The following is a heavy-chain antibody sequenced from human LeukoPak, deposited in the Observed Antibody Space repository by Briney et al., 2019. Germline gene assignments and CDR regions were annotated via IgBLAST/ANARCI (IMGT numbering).Heavy chain of an antibody. CDR2: IKQDGNEK. Sequence: GGSLRLSCAASRFIFSNYWMTWVRQAPGKGLEWLANIKQDGNEKYYADSVNGRFTISRDNAKNSVYLQMNSLRAEDTAVYYCLGGVATEYWGRGTLVTVSS. V-gene: IGHV3-7*01. CDR3: LGGVATEY. CDR1: RFIFSNYW. D-gene: IGHD3-16*01. J-gene: IGHJ4*02.